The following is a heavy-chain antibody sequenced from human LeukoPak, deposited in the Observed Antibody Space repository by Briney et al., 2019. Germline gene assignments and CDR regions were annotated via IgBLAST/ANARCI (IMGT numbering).Heavy chain of an antibody. CDR3: ARHVVVTAMDY. Sequence: GRSLRLSCAAFGFTFSSYGMHWVRQAPGKGLEWVAVISYDGSNKYYADSVKGRFTISRDNSKNTLYLQMNSLRAEDTAVYYCARHVVVTAMDYWGQGTLVTVSS. V-gene: IGHV3-30*03. CDR2: ISYDGSNK. CDR1: GFTFSSYG. D-gene: IGHD2-21*02. J-gene: IGHJ4*02.